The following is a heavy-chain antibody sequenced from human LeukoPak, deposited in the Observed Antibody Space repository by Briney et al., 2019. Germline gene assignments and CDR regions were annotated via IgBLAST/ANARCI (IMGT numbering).Heavy chain of an antibody. J-gene: IGHJ4*02. CDR2: ISSSGNTI. V-gene: IGHV3-48*03. CDR3: ARVKVDHFWSGYEIDY. Sequence: GGSLRLSCAASGFTFSSYEMNWVRQAPGKGLEWVSYISSSGNTIYYADSVKGRFTISRDNAKNSLYLQMNSLRAEDTAVYYCARVKVDHFWSGYEIDYWGQGTLVTVSS. CDR1: GFTFSSYE. D-gene: IGHD3-3*02.